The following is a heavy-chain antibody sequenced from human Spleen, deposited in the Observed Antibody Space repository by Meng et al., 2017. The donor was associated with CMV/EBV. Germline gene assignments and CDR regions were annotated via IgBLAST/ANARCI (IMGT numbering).Heavy chain of an antibody. Sequence: GESLKISCAASGFTFSSYWMSWVRQAPGKGLEWVANIKQDGSEKYYVDSVKGRFTISRNNAKNSLYLQMNSLRAEDTAVYYCARVRTTPTNWFDSWGQGTLVTVSS. CDR2: IKQDGSEK. J-gene: IGHJ5*01. D-gene: IGHD1-7*01. V-gene: IGHV3-7*01. CDR3: ARVRTTPTNWFDS. CDR1: GFTFSSYW.